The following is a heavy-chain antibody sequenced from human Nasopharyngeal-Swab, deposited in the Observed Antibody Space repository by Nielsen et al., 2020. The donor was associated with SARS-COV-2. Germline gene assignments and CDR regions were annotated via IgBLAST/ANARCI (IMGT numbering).Heavy chain of an antibody. CDR3: ARVRYYDSSGYPHAFDI. D-gene: IGHD3-22*01. CDR1: GGSISSSNW. Sequence: SETLSLTCAVSGGSISSSNWWSWVRQPPGKGLEWIGEIYHSGSTNYNPSLKSRVTISVDKSKNQFSLKLSSVTAADTAVYYCARVRYYDSSGYPHAFDIWGQGTMVTVSS. CDR2: IYHSGST. J-gene: IGHJ3*02. V-gene: IGHV4-4*02.